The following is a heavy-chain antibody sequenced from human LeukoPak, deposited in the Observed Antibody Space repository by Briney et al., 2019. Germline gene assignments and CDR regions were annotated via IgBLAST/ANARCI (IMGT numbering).Heavy chain of an antibody. V-gene: IGHV3-7*04. CDR3: ARSGVPHGTDV. CDR2: IKQDGSEK. Sequence: PGGSLRLSCAASGFTLSSYWMTWVPQAPEKGLEGVANIKQDGSEKYYVDSVKGRFTISRDNAKNSLCLHMNSLRVEDSAVYYCARSGVPHGTDVWGQGTTVTVSS. CDR1: GFTLSSYW. D-gene: IGHD7-27*01. J-gene: IGHJ6*02.